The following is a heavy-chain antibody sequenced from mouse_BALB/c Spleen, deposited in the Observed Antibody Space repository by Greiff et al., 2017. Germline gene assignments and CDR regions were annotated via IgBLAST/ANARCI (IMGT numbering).Heavy chain of an antibody. D-gene: IGHD1-1*01. CDR1: GFAFSSYD. CDR2: ISSGGGST. V-gene: IGHV5-12-1*01. Sequence: EVKLVESGGGLVKPGGSLKLSCAASGFAFSSYDMSWVRQTPEPRLEWVAYISSGGGSTYYPDTVKGRFTISRDNAKNTLYLQMSSLKSEDTAMYYCARQGFTTVVATDYWGQGTTLTVSS. J-gene: IGHJ2*01. CDR3: ARQGFTTVVATDY.